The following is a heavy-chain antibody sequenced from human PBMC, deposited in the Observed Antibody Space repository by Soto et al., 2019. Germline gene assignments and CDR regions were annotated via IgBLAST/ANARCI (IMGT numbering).Heavy chain of an antibody. Sequence: SETLSLTCTVSGGSISSGDYYWCWIRQPPGKGLEWIGFVYYSGTAYYNPSLKSRLTISVDTSRNQFSLKRSSVTAADTAVYYCATVGYYPRSMDVWGQGTTVTVSS. CDR2: VYYSGTA. CDR3: ATVGYYPRSMDV. V-gene: IGHV4-30-4*01. J-gene: IGHJ6*02. D-gene: IGHD2-15*01. CDR1: GGSISSGDYY.